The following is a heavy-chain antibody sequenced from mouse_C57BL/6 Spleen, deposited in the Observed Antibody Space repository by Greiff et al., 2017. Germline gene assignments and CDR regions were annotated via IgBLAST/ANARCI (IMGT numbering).Heavy chain of an antibody. J-gene: IGHJ4*01. CDR2: IYPGSGST. CDR1: GYTFTSYW. V-gene: IGHV1-55*01. Sequence: QVQLQQPGAELVKPGASVKMSCKASGYTFTSYWITWVKQRPGQGLEWIGDIYPGSGSTNYNEKFKSKATLTVDTSSSTAYMQLSSLTSEDSAVYYCARYMVTTTTTSYYAMDYWGQGTSVTVSS. CDR3: ARYMVTTTTTSYYAMDY. D-gene: IGHD2-2*01.